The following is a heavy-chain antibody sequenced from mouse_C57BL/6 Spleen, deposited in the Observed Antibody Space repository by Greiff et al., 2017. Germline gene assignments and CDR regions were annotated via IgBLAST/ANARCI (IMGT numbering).Heavy chain of an antibody. J-gene: IGHJ4*01. CDR3: ARFLTITTAMDN. CDR2: IDPSDSYT. V-gene: IGHV1-50*01. Sequence: QVQLQQSGAELVKPGASVKLSCKASGYTFTSYWMQWVKQRPGPGLELIGEIDPSDSYTNYNQTFKGKATLTVDTSSSTPYMQLSSLTSGDSAVYYCARFLTITTAMDNWGKGTSVTVSS. CDR1: GYTFTSYW. D-gene: IGHD1-2*01.